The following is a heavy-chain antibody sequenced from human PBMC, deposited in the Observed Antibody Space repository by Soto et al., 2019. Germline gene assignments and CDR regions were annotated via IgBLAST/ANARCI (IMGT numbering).Heavy chain of an antibody. J-gene: IGHJ4*02. CDR3: ARDGNYGDYFDY. CDR1: CGSISSYY. V-gene: IGHV4-59*01. CDR2: IYYSGST. Sequence: PSETLSLTCTVSCGSISSYYWSWIRQPPGKGLEWIGYIYYSGSTNYNPSLKSRVTISVDTSKNQFSLKLSSVTAADTAVYYCARDGNYGDYFDYWGQGTLVTVSS. D-gene: IGHD4-17*01.